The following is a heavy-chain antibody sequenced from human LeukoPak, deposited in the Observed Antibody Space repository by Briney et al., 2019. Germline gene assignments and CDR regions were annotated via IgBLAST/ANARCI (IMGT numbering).Heavy chain of an antibody. CDR3: ARGRRDGYNLFDY. V-gene: IGHV3-53*04. Sequence: GGFLRLSCAASGFTGSSNYMSWVRQAPGKGLEWVSVIYSGGSTYYADSGKGRFTISRHNSKNTLDLQMNSLRAEDTAVYYCARGRRDGYNLFDYWGQGTLVTVSS. CDR1: GFTGSSNY. CDR2: IYSGGST. D-gene: IGHD5-24*01. J-gene: IGHJ4*02.